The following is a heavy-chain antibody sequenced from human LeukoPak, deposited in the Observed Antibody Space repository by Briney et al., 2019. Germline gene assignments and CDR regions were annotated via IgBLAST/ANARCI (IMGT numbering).Heavy chain of an antibody. D-gene: IGHD1-1*01. CDR2: ISGSGGST. V-gene: IGHV3-23*01. CDR3: AKEPWNRGYIDY. Sequence: GGSLRLSCAASRFTFSTYAMSWVRQAPGKGLECVSAISGSGGSTYYADSVKGRFTISRDNSKHMLHLQMSSLRAEDTAVYYCAKEPWNRGYIDYWGQGTLVTVSS. CDR1: RFTFSTYA. J-gene: IGHJ4*02.